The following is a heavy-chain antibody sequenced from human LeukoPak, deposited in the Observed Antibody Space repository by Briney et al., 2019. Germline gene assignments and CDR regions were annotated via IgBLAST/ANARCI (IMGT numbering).Heavy chain of an antibody. Sequence: GGSLRLSCAASGFTFSSYSMNWVRQAPGKGLEWVSYISSSSSTIYYADSVKGRFTISRDNAKNSLYLQMNSLRAEDTAVYYCARMYYYDSSGYYYATFDYWGQGTLVTVSS. CDR1: GFTFSSYS. V-gene: IGHV3-48*04. D-gene: IGHD3-22*01. CDR3: ARMYYYDSSGYYYATFDY. J-gene: IGHJ4*02. CDR2: ISSSSSTI.